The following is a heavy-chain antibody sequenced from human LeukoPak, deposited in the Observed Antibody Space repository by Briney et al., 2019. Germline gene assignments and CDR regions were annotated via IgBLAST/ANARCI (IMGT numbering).Heavy chain of an antibody. CDR1: GYY. J-gene: IGHJ2*01. D-gene: IGHD6-13*01. Sequence: ASVKVSCKASGYYMHWVRQAPGQGLEWMGWINPNRGGTKYAQKFQGRVTMTRDTSISTAYMELGRLRSDDTAVYYCARGKSATAPDSNWYLDLWGRGTLVTVSS. CDR2: INPNRGGT. CDR3: ARGKSATAPDSNWYLDL. V-gene: IGHV1-2*02.